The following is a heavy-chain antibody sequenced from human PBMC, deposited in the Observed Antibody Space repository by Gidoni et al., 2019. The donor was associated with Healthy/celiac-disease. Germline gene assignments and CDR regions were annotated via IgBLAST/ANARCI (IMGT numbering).Heavy chain of an antibody. Sequence: QVQLQESGPGLVKPSGTLSLTCAVSGGSISRSNWWSWVRQPPGKGLEWIGEIYHSGSTNYNPSLKSRVTISVDKSKNQFSLKLSSVTAADTAAYYCARAALYCGGDCDSTFDYWGQGTLVTVSS. CDR2: IYHSGST. CDR3: ARAALYCGGDCDSTFDY. V-gene: IGHV4-4*02. J-gene: IGHJ4*02. D-gene: IGHD2-21*02. CDR1: GGSISRSNW.